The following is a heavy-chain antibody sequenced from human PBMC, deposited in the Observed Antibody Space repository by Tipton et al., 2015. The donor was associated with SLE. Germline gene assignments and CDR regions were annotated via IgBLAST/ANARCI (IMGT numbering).Heavy chain of an antibody. CDR1: GGSMSSSSYY. D-gene: IGHD3-22*01. V-gene: IGHV4-39*07. CDR3: ARGLNYYDSSGYYPFYYMDV. Sequence: TLSLTCTVSGGSMSSSSYYWGWIRQSPGKGLEWIGSIYYSGSTYYNPSLKSRATISVDASKNQFSLKLSSVTAADTAVYYCARGLNYYDSSGYYPFYYMDVWGKGTTVTVSS. J-gene: IGHJ6*03. CDR2: IYYSGST.